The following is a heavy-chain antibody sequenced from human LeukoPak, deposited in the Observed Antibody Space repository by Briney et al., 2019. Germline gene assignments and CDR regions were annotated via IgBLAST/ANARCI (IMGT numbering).Heavy chain of an antibody. D-gene: IGHD1-1*01. CDR1: GFPFSNFA. J-gene: IGHJ4*02. CDR2: ISYDGSNK. V-gene: IGHV3-30*14. CDR3: TRQRHATTDFVN. Sequence: GGSLRLSCAASGFPFSNFAMHWVRQAPGKGLEWVALISYDGSNKYYADSVKGRFTISRDSSRNTVYLHMNSLRAEDTALYYCTRQRHATTDFVNWGQGTLVTVSS.